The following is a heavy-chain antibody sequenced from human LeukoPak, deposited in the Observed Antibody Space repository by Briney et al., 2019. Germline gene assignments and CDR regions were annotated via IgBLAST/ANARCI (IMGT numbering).Heavy chain of an antibody. J-gene: IGHJ4*02. CDR2: INHSGST. CDR1: GGSFSGYY. CDR3: ARVKRFSYYDSWSGYLDY. Sequence: SETLSLTCAVYGGSFSGYYWSWIRQPPGKGLEWIGEINHSGSTNYNPSLKSRVTISVDTSKNQFSLKLSSVTAADTAVYYCARVKRFSYYDSWSGYLDYWGQGTLVTVSS. D-gene: IGHD3-3*01. V-gene: IGHV4-34*01.